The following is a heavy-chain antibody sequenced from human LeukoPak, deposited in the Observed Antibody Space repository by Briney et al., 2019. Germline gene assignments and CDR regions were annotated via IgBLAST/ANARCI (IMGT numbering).Heavy chain of an antibody. J-gene: IGHJ4*02. CDR1: GFTFGDYW. CDR3: ARGRPGNYFDY. Sequence: GGSLRLSCAASGFTFGDYWMHWVRQAPGKGLVWVSRIISDGSSASYADSVKGRFTMSRDNAKNTLHLQMNSLRADDTAVYYCARGRPGNYFDYWGQGTPVTVSS. V-gene: IGHV3-74*01. D-gene: IGHD1-26*01. CDR2: IISDGSSA.